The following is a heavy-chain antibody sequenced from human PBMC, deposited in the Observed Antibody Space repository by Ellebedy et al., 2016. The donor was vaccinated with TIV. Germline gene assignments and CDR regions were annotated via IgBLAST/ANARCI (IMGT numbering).Heavy chain of an antibody. CDR3: TTGVCSGGSCPFDF. J-gene: IGHJ4*02. CDR2: IKSKTDTVRA. CDR1: GLTFDNAW. V-gene: IGHV3-15*01. D-gene: IGHD2-15*01. Sequence: GESLKISCAASGLTFDNAWLSWVRQPPGKGLEWVGRIKSKTDTVRANYATPLKGRFTISRDDSKNTLYLQMDSLETEDTAVYFCTTGVCSGGSCPFDFWGQGTLVTVSS.